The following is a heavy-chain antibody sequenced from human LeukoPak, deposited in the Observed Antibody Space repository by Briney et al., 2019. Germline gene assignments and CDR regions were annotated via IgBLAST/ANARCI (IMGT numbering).Heavy chain of an antibody. CDR3: ARENWNVAKHVLDI. V-gene: IGHV3-33*01. CDR2: IRYDGSET. Sequence: GGSLRLSCAASGFTFSGYGMHWVRQAPGKGLDWVTAIRYDGSETAYADSVKGRFTISRDNSKNMLHLQMNSLRVEDTAIYYCARENWNVAKHVLDIWGQGTMVSVAS. D-gene: IGHD1-1*01. CDR1: GFTFSGYG. J-gene: IGHJ3*02.